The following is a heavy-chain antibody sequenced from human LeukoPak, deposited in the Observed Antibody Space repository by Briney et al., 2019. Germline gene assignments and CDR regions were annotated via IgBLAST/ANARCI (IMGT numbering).Heavy chain of an antibody. Sequence: SETLSLTCTVSGGSISSGDYYWSWSRQPPGKGLEWIGYIYYSGSTYYNPSLKSRVTISVDTSKNQFSLKLSSVTAADTAVYYCARALSEVDYYDSSGLWGFDYWGQGTLVTVSS. CDR2: IYYSGST. D-gene: IGHD3-22*01. CDR1: GGSISSGDYY. CDR3: ARALSEVDYYDSSGLWGFDY. J-gene: IGHJ4*02. V-gene: IGHV4-30-4*01.